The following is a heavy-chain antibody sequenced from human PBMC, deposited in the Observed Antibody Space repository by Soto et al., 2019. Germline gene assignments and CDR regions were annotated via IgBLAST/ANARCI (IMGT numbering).Heavy chain of an antibody. V-gene: IGHV1-69*12. CDR2: IIPIFGTA. J-gene: IGHJ6*02. CDR3: XXXXXXXXXXXXMDV. Sequence: QVQLVQSGAEVKKPGSSVKVSCKASGGTFSSYAISWVRQAPGQGLEWMGGIIPIFGTANYAQKFQGRVTITADESTSTAYMELSSLRSEDTXXXXXXXXXXXXXXXXXMDVWGQGTTVTVSS. CDR1: GGTFSSYA.